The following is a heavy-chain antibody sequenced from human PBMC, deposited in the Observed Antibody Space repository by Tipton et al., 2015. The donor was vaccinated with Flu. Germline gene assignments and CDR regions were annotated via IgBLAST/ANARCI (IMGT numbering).Heavy chain of an antibody. V-gene: IGHV4-59*01. Sequence: TLSLTCTVSGDSTTSYYWSWIRQPPGKGLEWIGYVYHSGYTNYNPSLKSRVTMSVDTSKNQFSLKMFSVTAADTAVYYCARDRSGIPAIETSGYPYWFFDLWGRGTLVTVSS. CDR1: GDSTTSYY. CDR2: VYHSGYT. D-gene: IGHD6-25*01. CDR3: ARDRSGIPAIETSGYPYWFFDL. J-gene: IGHJ2*01.